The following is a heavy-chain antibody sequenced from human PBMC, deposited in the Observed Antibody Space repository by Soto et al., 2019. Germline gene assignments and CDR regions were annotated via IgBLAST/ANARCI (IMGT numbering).Heavy chain of an antibody. J-gene: IGHJ4*02. Sequence: EVQLLESGGGLVQPGGSLRLSCAASGFTFSSYAMSWVRQAPGKGLEWISAVSGSGGSTYYADSVKGRFTISRDNSKDTLYQPMNNLRAEDTAVYYCAKPPDYNWNDYWGQGTLVTVSS. CDR1: GFTFSSYA. CDR2: VSGSGGST. CDR3: AKPPDYNWNDY. D-gene: IGHD1-20*01. V-gene: IGHV3-23*01.